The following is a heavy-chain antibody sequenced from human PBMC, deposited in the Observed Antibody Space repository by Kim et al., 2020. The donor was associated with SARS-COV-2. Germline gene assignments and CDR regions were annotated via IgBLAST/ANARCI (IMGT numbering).Heavy chain of an antibody. CDR3: ARRYYYSRGYYFFD. V-gene: IGHV3-74*01. CDR1: GFTFRTYW. J-gene: IGHJ4*01. CDR2: TYGDGSTT. D-gene: IGHD3-22*01. Sequence: GGSLRLSCAASGFTFRTYWMHWVRQAPGKGLVWVSRTYGDGSTTNYADSVKGRFTISRDNAKNTLYLQLNSLRAEDTAIYYCARRYYYSRGYYFFD.